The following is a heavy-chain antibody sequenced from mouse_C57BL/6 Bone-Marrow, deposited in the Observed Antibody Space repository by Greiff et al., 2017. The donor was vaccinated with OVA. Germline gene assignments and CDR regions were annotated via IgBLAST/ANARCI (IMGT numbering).Heavy chain of an antibody. CDR2: IHPNSGST. CDR1: GYTFTSYW. V-gene: IGHV1-64*01. D-gene: IGHD1-1*01. J-gene: IGHJ2*01. CDR3: ARSYYGSSPFDY. Sequence: QVQLQQPGAELVKPGASVKLSCKASGYTFTSYWMHWVKQRPGQGLEWIGMIHPNSGSTNYNEKFKGKATLTVDKSSSTAYMQLSSLTSEDSAVYYCARSYYGSSPFDYWGQGTTLTVSS.